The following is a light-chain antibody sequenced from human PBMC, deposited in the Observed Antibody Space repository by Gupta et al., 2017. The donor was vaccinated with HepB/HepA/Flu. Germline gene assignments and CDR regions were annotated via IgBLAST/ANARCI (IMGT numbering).Light chain of an antibody. CDR2: RAY. V-gene: IGKV1-5*03. Sequence: DIPMPPPPSTLSASVGERVTITCRASQSIGNNLAWYQQKPGKAPNVLIYRAYTLESGVPSRFSGSESGTEFTLTISSLQPDDFATYYCQQYYSFRTFGQGTKVEIK. CDR3: QQYYSFRT. CDR1: QSIGNN. J-gene: IGKJ1*01.